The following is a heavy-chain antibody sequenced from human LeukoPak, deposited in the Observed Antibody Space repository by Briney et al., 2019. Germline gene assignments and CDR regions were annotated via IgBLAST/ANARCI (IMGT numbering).Heavy chain of an antibody. CDR3: ARDSGVGPCLFCSGFDI. D-gene: IGHD2-15*01. J-gene: IGHJ3*02. Sequence: GGSLRLSCAASGFTFSSYNMNWVRQAPGKGLKWVSSISTSGIYIYYADSVKGRYTISRDNAKKSLYLQMNSLRAEDTAVYYCARDSGVGPCLFCSGFDIWGQGTMVTVSS. V-gene: IGHV3-21*01. CDR2: ISTSGIYI. CDR1: GFTFSSYN.